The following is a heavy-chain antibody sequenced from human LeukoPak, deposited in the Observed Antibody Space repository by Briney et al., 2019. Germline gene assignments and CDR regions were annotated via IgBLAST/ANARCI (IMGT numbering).Heavy chain of an antibody. CDR3: ASDRRGYYDSSGYAYFDY. V-gene: IGHV3-53*01. CDR1: GFTVSSNY. Sequence: GGSLRLSCAPSGFTVSSNYMSWVRQAPGKGLEWVSVIYSGGITYYADSVKGRFTISRDNSKNTLYLQMNSLRAEDTAVYYCASDRRGYYDSSGYAYFDYWGQGTLVTVSS. CDR2: IYSGGIT. D-gene: IGHD3-22*01. J-gene: IGHJ4*02.